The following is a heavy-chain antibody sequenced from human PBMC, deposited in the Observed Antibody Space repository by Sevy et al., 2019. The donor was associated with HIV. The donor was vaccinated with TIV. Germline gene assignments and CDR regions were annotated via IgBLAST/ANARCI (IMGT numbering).Heavy chain of an antibody. J-gene: IGHJ4*01. V-gene: IGHV3-21*01. D-gene: IGHD2-2*01. CDR1: GFTFSTYT. CDR3: ARDGGCTSTSCLLYFDY. CDR2: ISGFSSYI. Sequence: GRSLRLSCAVSGFTFSTYTMNWVRQAPGKGLEWVSSISGFSSYIYYADSVKGRFTISRDNAKNSLYLQMNSLRAEDTAVYYCARDGGCTSTSCLLYFDYWGQGTLVTVSS.